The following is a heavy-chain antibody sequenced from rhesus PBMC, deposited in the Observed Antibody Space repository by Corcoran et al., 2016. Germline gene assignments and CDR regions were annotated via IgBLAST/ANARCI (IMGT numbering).Heavy chain of an antibody. V-gene: IGHV4-173*01. CDR3: ANLYGSDRA. CDR2: ISGSNART. Sequence: QLQLQESGPGLVKPSETLSLTCAVSGGSINNNYWSWTRPPPGKGLEWIGRISGSNARTDYTPSLRSRVTISTDMSKNQISLNLKSVTAADTAVYFCANLYGSDRAWGQGVLVTVSS. J-gene: IGHJ4*01. D-gene: IGHD4-29*01. CDR1: GGSINNNY.